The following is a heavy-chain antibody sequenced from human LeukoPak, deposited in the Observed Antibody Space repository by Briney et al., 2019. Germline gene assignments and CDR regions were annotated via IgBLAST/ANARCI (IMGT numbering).Heavy chain of an antibody. V-gene: IGHV3-23*01. CDR3: AKDSCSGGSCYSPPGGDAFDI. D-gene: IGHD2-15*01. Sequence: GGSLRLSCAASGFTFSSYAMSWVRQAPGKGLEWVSAISGSGGSTYYADSVKGRFTISRDNSKNTLYLQVNSLRAEDTAVYYCAKDSCSGGSCYSPPGGDAFDIWGQGTMVTVSS. CDR1: GFTFSSYA. J-gene: IGHJ3*02. CDR2: ISGSGGST.